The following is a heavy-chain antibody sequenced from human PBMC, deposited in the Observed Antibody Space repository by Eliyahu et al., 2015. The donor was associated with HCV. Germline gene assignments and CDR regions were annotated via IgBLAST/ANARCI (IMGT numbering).Heavy chain of an antibody. CDR2: INPNSGGT. CDR3: ARVRFLEWFIDAFDI. J-gene: IGHJ3*02. CDR1: GYTFTGYY. Sequence: QVQLVQSGAEVKKPGASVKVSCKAXGYTFTGYYMHWVRQAPGQGLEXMGWINPNSGGTNYAQKFQGRVTMTRDTSISTAYMELSRLRSDDTAVYYCARVRFLEWFIDAFDIWGQGTMVTVSS. V-gene: IGHV1-2*02. D-gene: IGHD3-3*01.